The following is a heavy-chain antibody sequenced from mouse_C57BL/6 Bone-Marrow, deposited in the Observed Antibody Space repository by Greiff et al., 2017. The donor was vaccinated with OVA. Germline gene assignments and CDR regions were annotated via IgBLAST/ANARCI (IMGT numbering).Heavy chain of an antibody. CDR1: GFNIKDDY. D-gene: IGHD1-1*01. CDR3: TTFITTVVPFDY. J-gene: IGHJ2*01. Sequence: EVKLMESGAELVRPGASVKLSCTASGFNIKDDYMHWVKQRPEQGLEWIGWIDPENGDTEYASKFQGKATITADTSSNTAYLQLSSLTSEDTAVYYCTTFITTVVPFDYWGQGTTLTVSS. CDR2: IDPENGDT. V-gene: IGHV14-4*01.